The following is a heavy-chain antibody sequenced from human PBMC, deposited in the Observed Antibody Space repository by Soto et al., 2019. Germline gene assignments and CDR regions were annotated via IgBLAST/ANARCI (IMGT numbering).Heavy chain of an antibody. V-gene: IGHV4-34*01. CDR1: GGSFSGYY. CDR2: INHSGST. J-gene: IGHJ4*02. D-gene: IGHD6-13*01. Sequence: PSETLSLTCAVYGGSFSGYYWSWIRQPPGKGLEWIGEINHSGSTNYNPSLKSRVTISVDTSKNQFSLKLSSVTAADTAVYYCARGVSSSWPRPSANWGQGTLVTVSS. CDR3: ARGVSSSWPRPSAN.